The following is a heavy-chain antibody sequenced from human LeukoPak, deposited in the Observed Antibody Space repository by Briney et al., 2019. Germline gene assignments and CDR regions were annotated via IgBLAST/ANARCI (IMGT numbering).Heavy chain of an antibody. V-gene: IGHV4-34*01. CDR3: ARVYGSGSYYKRYYYGMDV. CDR1: GGSFSGYY. Sequence: SETLSLTCAVYGGSFSGYYWSWIRQPPGKGLEWIGEINHSGSTSYNPSLKSRVTISVDTSKNQFSLKLSSVTAADTAVYYCARVYGSGSYYKRYYYGMDVWGQGTTVTVSS. J-gene: IGHJ6*02. D-gene: IGHD3-10*01. CDR2: INHSGST.